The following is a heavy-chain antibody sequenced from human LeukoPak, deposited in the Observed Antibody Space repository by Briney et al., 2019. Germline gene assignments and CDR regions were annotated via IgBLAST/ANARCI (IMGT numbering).Heavy chain of an antibody. Sequence: ASVKVSCKASGYTFTCYGISWVRQAPGQGLEWMGWISAYSGNTNYAQKLQGRVTMTTDTSTSTAYMELRSLRSDDTAVYYCARVMSWEISNWFDPWGQGTLVTVSS. V-gene: IGHV1-18*01. D-gene: IGHD1-26*01. CDR2: ISAYSGNT. J-gene: IGHJ5*02. CDR1: GYTFTCYG. CDR3: ARVMSWEISNWFDP.